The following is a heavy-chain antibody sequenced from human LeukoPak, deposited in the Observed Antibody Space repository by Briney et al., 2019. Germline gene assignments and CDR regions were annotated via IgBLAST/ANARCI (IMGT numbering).Heavy chain of an antibody. CDR2: LYYTGST. CDR3: ARGPLPYGSGTYYNAHWDY. J-gene: IGHJ4*02. V-gene: IGHV4-39*07. CDR1: GGSISSSNYF. D-gene: IGHD3-10*01. Sequence: PSETLSLTCSVSGGSISSSNYFWGWIRQPPGKGLEWIGSLYYTGSTYYNPSLKSRVTISVDTSKNQFSLKLSSVTAADTAVYYCARGPLPYGSGTYYNAHWDYWGQGTLVTVSS.